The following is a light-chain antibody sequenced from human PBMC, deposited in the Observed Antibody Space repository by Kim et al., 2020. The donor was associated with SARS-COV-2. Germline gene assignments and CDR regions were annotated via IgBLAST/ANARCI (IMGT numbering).Light chain of an antibody. CDR3: MQRIEFPYS. CDR2: TLS. V-gene: IGKV2-40*01. CDR1: QGLWNSDDGHTY. Sequence: PASSCCRSSQGLWNSDDGHTYLDWYLQKPGQSPQLLIYTLSYRVPGVPDRFSGSGSGTDFTLKISRVEADDVGVYYCMQRIEFPYSFGQGTKLEI. J-gene: IGKJ2*03.